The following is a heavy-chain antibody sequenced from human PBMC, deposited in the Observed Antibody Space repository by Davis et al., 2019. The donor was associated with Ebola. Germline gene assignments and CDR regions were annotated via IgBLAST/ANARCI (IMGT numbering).Heavy chain of an antibody. CDR3: ARDLRAYDILNGYYSGGMDV. V-gene: IGHV3-21*01. CDR2: ISSSSSYI. Sequence: GESLKISCTASGFTFGDYAMNWVRQAPGKGLEWVSSISSSSSYIYYADSVKGRFTISRDNAKNSLYLQMNSLRAEDTAMYYCARDLRAYDILNGYYSGGMDVWGQGITVTVSS. J-gene: IGHJ6*02. D-gene: IGHD3-9*01. CDR1: GFTFGDYA.